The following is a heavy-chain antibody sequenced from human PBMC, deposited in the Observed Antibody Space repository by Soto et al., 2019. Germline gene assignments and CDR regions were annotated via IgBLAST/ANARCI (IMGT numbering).Heavy chain of an antibody. Sequence: LSLTCTVSGGSISSYYWSWIRQPAGKGLEWIGRIYTSGSTNYNPSLKSRVTMSVDTSKNQFSLKLSSVTAADTAVYYCAREGLGARSYYYYGMDVWGQGTTVTVSS. D-gene: IGHD3-16*01. CDR1: GGSISSYY. CDR3: AREGLGARSYYYYGMDV. CDR2: IYTSGST. J-gene: IGHJ6*02. V-gene: IGHV4-4*07.